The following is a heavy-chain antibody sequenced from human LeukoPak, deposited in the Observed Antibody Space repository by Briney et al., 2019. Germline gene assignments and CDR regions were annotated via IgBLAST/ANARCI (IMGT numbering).Heavy chain of an antibody. V-gene: IGHV3-30*03. CDR1: GSTFSRYG. Sequence: GGSLRLSCAASGSTFSRYGMHWVRQAPGKGLEWVAVISYDGSNKYYADSVKGRFTISRDNSKNTLYLQMNSLRAEDTAVYYCARRAGAYSHPYDYWGQGTLVTVSS. D-gene: IGHD4/OR15-4a*01. J-gene: IGHJ4*02. CDR2: ISYDGSNK. CDR3: ARRAGAYSHPYDY.